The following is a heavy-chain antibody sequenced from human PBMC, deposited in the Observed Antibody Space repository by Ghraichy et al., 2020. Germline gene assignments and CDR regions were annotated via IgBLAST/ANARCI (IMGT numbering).Heavy chain of an antibody. CDR3: ARDAVPAAKGGWFDP. V-gene: IGHV3-21*01. D-gene: IGHD2-2*01. Sequence: GGSLRLSCAASGFTFSSYSMNWVRQAPGKGLEWVSSISSSSSYIYYADSVKGRFTISRDNAKNSLYLQMNSLRAEDTAVYYCARDAVPAAKGGWFDPWGQGTLVTVSS. J-gene: IGHJ5*02. CDR1: GFTFSSYS. CDR2: ISSSSSYI.